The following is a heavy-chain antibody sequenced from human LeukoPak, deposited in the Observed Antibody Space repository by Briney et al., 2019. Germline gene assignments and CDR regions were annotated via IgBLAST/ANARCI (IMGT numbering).Heavy chain of an antibody. CDR1: GFTFSSYA. CDR2: ISRSSNYI. V-gene: IGHV3-21*01. D-gene: IGHD3-10*01. J-gene: IGHJ4*02. CDR3: ARGDITMVRGVIITTEAGFDY. Sequence: KPGGSLRLSCAASGFTFSSYAMNWVRQAPGKGLEWVSSISRSSNYIYYADSVKGRFTISRDNAKNSLYLQMNSLRAEDTAVYYCARGDITMVRGVIITTEAGFDYWGQGTLVTVSS.